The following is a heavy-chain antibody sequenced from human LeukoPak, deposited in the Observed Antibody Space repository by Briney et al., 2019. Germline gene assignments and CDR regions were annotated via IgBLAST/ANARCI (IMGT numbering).Heavy chain of an antibody. D-gene: IGHD3-10*01. J-gene: IGHJ2*01. Sequence: SETLSLTCTVSGGSISSYYWSWIRQPPGKGLEWIGYIYTSGSTNYNPSLKSRVTISVDTSKNQFSLKLSSVTAADTAVYYCARRQRRPGAGEFDLWGRGTLVTVSS. CDR2: IYTSGST. V-gene: IGHV4-4*09. CDR3: ARRQRRPGAGEFDL. CDR1: GGSISSYY.